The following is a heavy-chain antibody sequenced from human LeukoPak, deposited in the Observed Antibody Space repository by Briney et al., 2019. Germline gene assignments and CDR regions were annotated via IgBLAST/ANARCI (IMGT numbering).Heavy chain of an antibody. D-gene: IGHD1-26*01. V-gene: IGHV4-4*07. CDR2: IYSSGST. J-gene: IGHJ4*02. Sequence: SETLSLTCTVSGGSISGCFWAWIRRPAGKGLEWIGRIYSSGSTNYNLSLKSRVTMSVDTSKNQFSLRLSSVTAADTAVYYCAREARGGSTYFDNWGQGTLATVSS. CDR3: AREARGGSTYFDN. CDR1: GGSISGCF.